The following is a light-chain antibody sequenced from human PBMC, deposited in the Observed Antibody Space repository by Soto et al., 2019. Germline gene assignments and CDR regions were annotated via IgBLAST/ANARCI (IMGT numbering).Light chain of an antibody. CDR1: SSNIGANYD. J-gene: IGLJ2*01. Sequence: QPVLTQPPSVSGAPGQRVSISCTGSSSNIGANYDVYWYQQLPGTAPKLLIFGNSNRPSGVPDRFSGSKSDTSASLAITGLQAEDEADYYCQSYDSSLNGVVFGGGTKVTVL. CDR3: QSYDSSLNGVV. V-gene: IGLV1-40*01. CDR2: GNS.